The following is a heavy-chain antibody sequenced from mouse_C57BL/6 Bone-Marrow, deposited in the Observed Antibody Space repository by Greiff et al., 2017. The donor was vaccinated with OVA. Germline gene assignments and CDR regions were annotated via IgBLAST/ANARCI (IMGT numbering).Heavy chain of an antibody. D-gene: IGHD2-12*01. CDR2: ISSGGDYI. CDR3: TRDRRALLGAY. V-gene: IGHV5-9-1*02. Sequence: EVMLVESGEGLVKPGGSLKLSCAASGFTFSSYAMSWVRQTPEKRLAWVAYISSGGDYIYYADTVKGRFTISRDNARNTLYLQMSSLKSEDTAMYYCTRDRRALLGAYWGQGTLVTVSA. CDR1: GFTFSSYA. J-gene: IGHJ3*01.